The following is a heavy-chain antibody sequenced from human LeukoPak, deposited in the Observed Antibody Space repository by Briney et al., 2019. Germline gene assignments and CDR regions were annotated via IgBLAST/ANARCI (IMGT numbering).Heavy chain of an antibody. J-gene: IGHJ4*02. V-gene: IGHV4-34*01. D-gene: IGHD1-1*01. CDR2: ISHGGRT. CDR3: TRTSPGIPLDF. Sequence: SETLSLTCAVSGVSFTGYYWSWIRQPPGKGPEWIGEISHGGRTAYNPSLKSRVAISLDTSKNQFSLKLSFVSAADTAVYYCTRTSPGIPLDFWGQGTLVTVSS. CDR1: GVSFTGYY.